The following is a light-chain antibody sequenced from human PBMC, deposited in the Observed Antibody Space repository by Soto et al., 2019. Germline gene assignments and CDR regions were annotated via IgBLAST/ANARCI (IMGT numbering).Light chain of an antibody. Sequence: TQSPYELTARLGQRLTITCRASQSIDTYLNWYQRKPGKAPNVLIYAASTLQSGVPTRFIGSGSGTDFTFVISIRLPDDFVTCYLQQSDSVPRTFGRGTKVDIK. CDR1: QSIDTY. V-gene: IGKV1-39*01. CDR2: AAS. CDR3: QQSDSVPRT. J-gene: IGKJ1*01.